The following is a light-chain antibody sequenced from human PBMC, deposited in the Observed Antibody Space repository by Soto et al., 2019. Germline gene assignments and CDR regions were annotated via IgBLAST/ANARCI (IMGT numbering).Light chain of an antibody. CDR3: QQYYSIPLT. V-gene: IGKV4-1*01. CDR1: QSVLYSSNNKNY. Sequence: DVVMTQSPDSLAVSLGERATINCKSSQSVLYSSNNKNYLAWYQQKPGQPPKLLIYWASTRESGVPDRFSGSGSGTDFTLTIVSLQVEDVAVYYCQQYYSIPLTFGGGTKVEIK. CDR2: WAS. J-gene: IGKJ4*01.